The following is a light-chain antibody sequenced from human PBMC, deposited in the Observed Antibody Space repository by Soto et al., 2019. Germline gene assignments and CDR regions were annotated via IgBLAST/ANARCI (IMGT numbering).Light chain of an antibody. J-gene: IGLJ3*02. Sequence: QSALTQPPSASGSPGQSVTISCTGASSDVGGYNYVYWYQQHPGKAPKLMIYEVSKRPSGVPDRFSGSKSDNTASLTVSGLQAEDEADYSCATWDDSLNGWVFGGGTKLTVL. CDR2: EVS. CDR1: SSDVGGYNY. V-gene: IGLV2-8*01. CDR3: ATWDDSLNGWV.